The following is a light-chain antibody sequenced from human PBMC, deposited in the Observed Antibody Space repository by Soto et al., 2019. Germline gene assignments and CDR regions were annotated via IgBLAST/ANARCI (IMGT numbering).Light chain of an antibody. CDR3: QHYNSYSEA. CDR1: QPISSW. J-gene: IGKJ1*01. CDR2: KAS. V-gene: IGKV1-5*03. Sequence: ITMPQSPSILSGSVGDRVTITCPPSQPISSWLAWYQQKAGKAPKLLIYKASSLKSGVPSRFSGSGSGTEFTLTISSLQPDDFATYYCQHYNSYSEAFGQGTKVEIK.